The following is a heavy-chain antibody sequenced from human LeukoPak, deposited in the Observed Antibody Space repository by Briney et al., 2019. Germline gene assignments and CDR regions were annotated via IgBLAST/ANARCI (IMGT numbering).Heavy chain of an antibody. V-gene: IGHV4-61*02. CDR3: ARDGWGYYYYMDV. Sequence: SETLSLTCTVSGGSISSGSYYWSWIRQPAGKGLEWIGRIYTSGSTNYNPSLKSRVTISVDTSKNQFSLKLSSVTAADTAVYYCARDGWGYYYYMDVWGKGTTVTISS. D-gene: IGHD3-10*01. CDR2: IYTSGST. J-gene: IGHJ6*03. CDR1: GGSISSGSYY.